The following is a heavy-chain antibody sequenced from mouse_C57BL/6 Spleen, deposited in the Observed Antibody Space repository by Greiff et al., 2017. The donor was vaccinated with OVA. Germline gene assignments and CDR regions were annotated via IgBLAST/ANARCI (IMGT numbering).Heavy chain of an antibody. Sequence: EVKLVESGEGLVKPGGSLKLSCAASGFTFSSYAMSWVRQTPEKRLEWVAYISSGGGYIYYADTVKGRFTISRDNARNTLYLQISSLKSEDTAVYYCTRDRQDYFDYWGQGTTLTVSS. CDR3: TRDRQDYFDY. J-gene: IGHJ2*01. V-gene: IGHV5-9-1*02. CDR1: GFTFSSYA. CDR2: ISSGGGYI.